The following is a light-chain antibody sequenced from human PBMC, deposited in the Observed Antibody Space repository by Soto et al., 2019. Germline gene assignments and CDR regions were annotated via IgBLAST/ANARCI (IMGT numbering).Light chain of an antibody. CDR1: GSNIGSTYD. Sequence: QSVLTQPPSVSGAPGQRVTISCTGSGSNIGSTYDVHWYQQHPGKAPKLMIYHVTYRPSGVSNRYSGSKSGNSASLTISGLQADDEADYYCCSLTTSHTYVFGSGTKVTVL. J-gene: IGLJ1*01. CDR3: CSLTTSHTYV. CDR2: HVT. V-gene: IGLV1-40*01.